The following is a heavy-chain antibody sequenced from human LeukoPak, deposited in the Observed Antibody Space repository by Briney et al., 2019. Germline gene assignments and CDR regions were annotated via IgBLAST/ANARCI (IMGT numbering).Heavy chain of an antibody. CDR1: GYTFIGYY. V-gene: IGHV1-2*02. CDR2: INPNSGDT. J-gene: IGHJ5*02. D-gene: IGHD2-2*01. CDR3: ARVATKSVVPAAIPWHGWFDP. Sequence: GASVKDSCKASGYTFIGYYMHWVRQAPGQGLEWMGWINPNSGDTNSAQKFQGRVTMTRDTSISTAYMELSRLRSDDTAIYYCARVATKSVVPAAIPWHGWFDPWGQGTLVTVSS.